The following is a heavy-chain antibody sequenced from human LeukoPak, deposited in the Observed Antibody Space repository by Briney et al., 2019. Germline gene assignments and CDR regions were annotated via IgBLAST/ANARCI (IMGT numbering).Heavy chain of an antibody. J-gene: IGHJ4*02. V-gene: IGHV4-59*01. D-gene: IGHD3-3*01. Sequence: SETLSLTCTVSGGSISSYYWSWIRQPPGKGLEWIGYIYYSGSTNYNPSLKSRATISVDTSKNQFSLKLSSVTAADTAVYYCAAMHDFWSGYYDYWGQGTLVTVSS. CDR2: IYYSGST. CDR1: GGSISSYY. CDR3: AAMHDFWSGYYDY.